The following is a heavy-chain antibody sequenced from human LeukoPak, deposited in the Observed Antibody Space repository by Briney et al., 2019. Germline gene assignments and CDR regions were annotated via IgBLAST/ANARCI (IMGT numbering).Heavy chain of an antibody. Sequence: GGSLRLSCAASGFTFSNYAMNWVRQAPGKGLEWVSSIGSSSSYIYYADSLKGRFTISRDNAKNSLYLQMNSLRAEDTAVYYCARGPRYSFYWGQGTLVSVSS. V-gene: IGHV3-21*04. CDR3: ARGPRYSFY. J-gene: IGHJ4*02. D-gene: IGHD6-13*01. CDR2: IGSSSSYI. CDR1: GFTFSNYA.